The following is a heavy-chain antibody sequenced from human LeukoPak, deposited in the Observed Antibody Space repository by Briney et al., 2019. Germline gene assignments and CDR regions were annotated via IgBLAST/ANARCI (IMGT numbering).Heavy chain of an antibody. J-gene: IGHJ5*02. CDR1: GDSISSGDYY. Sequence: SQTLSLTCTVSGDSISSGDYYWSWIRQPAGKGLEWIGRISSSGSTNYNPSLKSRVTISVDTSKNQFSLKLSSVTAADTAVYYCARWRIVDNWFDPWGQGTLVTVSS. CDR2: ISSSGST. CDR3: ARWRIVDNWFDP. V-gene: IGHV4-61*02. D-gene: IGHD3-22*01.